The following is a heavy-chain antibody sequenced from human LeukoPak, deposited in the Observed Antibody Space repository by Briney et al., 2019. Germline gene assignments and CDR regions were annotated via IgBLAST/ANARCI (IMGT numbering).Heavy chain of an antibody. Sequence: SETLSLTCAVYGGSLNDYLWSWIRQPPGQGLEWIGEVGHTGTTNYNPSLRSRVTISVDTSKNQFSLKLTSVTAADTAVYFCARELISSRAAFDTWGQGTVVTVSS. CDR1: GGSLNDYL. D-gene: IGHD3-10*01. CDR2: VGHTGTT. J-gene: IGHJ3*02. CDR3: ARELISSRAAFDT. V-gene: IGHV4-34*01.